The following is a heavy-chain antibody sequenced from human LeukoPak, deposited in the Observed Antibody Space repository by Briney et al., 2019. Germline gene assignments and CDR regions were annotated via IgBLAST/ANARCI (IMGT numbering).Heavy chain of an antibody. D-gene: IGHD3-3*01. CDR2: ITPIFGTA. CDR3: ARDRYDFWSGYYTGYFDY. V-gene: IGHV1-69*05. CDR1: GGTFSSYA. J-gene: IGHJ4*02. Sequence: SVKVSCKASGGTFSSYAISWVRQAPGQGLEWMGRITPIFGTANYAQKFQGRVTITTDESTSTAYMELRSLRSDDTAVYYCARDRYDFWSGYYTGYFDYWGQGTLVTVSS.